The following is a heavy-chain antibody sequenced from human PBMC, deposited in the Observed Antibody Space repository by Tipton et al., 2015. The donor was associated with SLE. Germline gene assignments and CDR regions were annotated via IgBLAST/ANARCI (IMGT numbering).Heavy chain of an antibody. CDR1: GGSFSGYY. J-gene: IGHJ4*02. V-gene: IGHV4-34*01. Sequence: TLSLTCAVYGGSFSGYYWSWIRQPPGKGLEWIGEIHHSGSTNYNPSLKSRLTISVDTSKNQISLKLSSVTAADTAVYYCARSPRGSLLRGRFDYWGQGTLVTVSS. CDR2: IHHSGST. CDR3: ARSPRGSLLRGRFDY. D-gene: IGHD3-10*01.